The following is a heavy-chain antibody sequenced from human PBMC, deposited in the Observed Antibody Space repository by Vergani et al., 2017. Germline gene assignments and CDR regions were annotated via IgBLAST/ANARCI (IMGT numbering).Heavy chain of an antibody. D-gene: IGHD3-10*01. Sequence: QVQLVQSGSELKKPGASVKVSCKVSGYTLTELSMHWVRQAPGKGLEWMGWINTNTGNPTYAQGFTGRFVFSLDTSVRTAYLQITSLKAEDTAVYYCARDKPYGSGSYYNNYYYYYMDVWGKGTTVTVSS. CDR1: GYTLTELS. CDR2: INTNTGNP. CDR3: ARDKPYGSGSYYNNYYYYYMDV. J-gene: IGHJ6*03. V-gene: IGHV7-4-1*02.